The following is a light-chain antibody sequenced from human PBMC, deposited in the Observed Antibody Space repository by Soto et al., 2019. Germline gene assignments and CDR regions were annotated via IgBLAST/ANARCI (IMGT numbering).Light chain of an antibody. J-gene: IGKJ3*01. CDR2: WAS. CDR1: QSVLYTSNNKNY. Sequence: DIVMTQSPDSLAVSLGERATVNCKSSQSVLYTSNNKNYLAWYQQKPGQPPKLLIYWASTRESGVPDRFSGSGSGKDFTLTISSLQAEDVAVYYCQQYYTTPHFLGPGTKVDIK. V-gene: IGKV4-1*01. CDR3: QQYYTTPHF.